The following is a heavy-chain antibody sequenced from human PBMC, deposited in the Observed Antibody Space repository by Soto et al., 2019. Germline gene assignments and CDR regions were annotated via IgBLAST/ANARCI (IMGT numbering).Heavy chain of an antibody. J-gene: IGHJ4*02. CDR1: GGTLNNYA. D-gene: IGHD3-3*01. Sequence: QVQLVQSGAEVKKPGSSVRVSCKASGGTLNNYAINWVRQAPGQGLEWMGWILPVSAPPDYAQKFQGRVFIIADHSSSTVYMVLSRLKSDDTAVYFCATDSNYDASNSFWGQGTLVTVSS. V-gene: IGHV1-69*01. CDR3: ATDSNYDASNSF. CDR2: ILPVSAPP.